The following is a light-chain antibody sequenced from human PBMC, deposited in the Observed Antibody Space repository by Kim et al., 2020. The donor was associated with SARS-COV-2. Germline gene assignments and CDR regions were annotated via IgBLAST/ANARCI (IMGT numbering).Light chain of an antibody. CDR3: QVWDSSSDHVV. Sequence: SYELTQPPSVSVAPGKTARITCGGNNIGSKSVHWYQQKPGQAPVLVIYYDSDRPSGIPERFSGSNSVNTATLTISRVEAGDEADYYCQVWDSSSDHVVF. V-gene: IGLV3-21*04. CDR1: NIGSKS. CDR2: YDS. J-gene: IGLJ2*01.